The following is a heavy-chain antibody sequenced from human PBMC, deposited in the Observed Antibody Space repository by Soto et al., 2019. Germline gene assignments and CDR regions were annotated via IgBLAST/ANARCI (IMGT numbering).Heavy chain of an antibody. CDR2: VYHTGRT. D-gene: IGHD3-3*01. V-gene: IGHV4-61*08. Sequence: SLTCTVSGGSISSGDYYWIWIRQPPGKGLEWIGYVYHTGRTSYNPSLKSRVSISMDTSKNQFSLNLDSVTAADTAVYFCARDFAYFDSWGQGTLVTVSS. CDR1: GGSISSGDYY. J-gene: IGHJ4*02. CDR3: ARDFAYFDS.